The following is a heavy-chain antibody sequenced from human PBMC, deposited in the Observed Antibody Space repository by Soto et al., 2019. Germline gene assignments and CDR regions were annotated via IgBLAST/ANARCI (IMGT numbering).Heavy chain of an antibody. CDR2: IYYSGST. CDR1: GGSISSYY. V-gene: IGHV4-59*01. Sequence: QVQLQESGPGLVKPSETLSLTCTVSGGSISSYYWSWIRQPPGKGLEWIGYIYYSGSTNYNPSLKSRVTISVDTSKNQFSLKLSSVTAADTAVYYCARVGRDYGDSIYYYGMVVWGQGTTVTVSS. D-gene: IGHD4-17*01. J-gene: IGHJ6*02. CDR3: ARVGRDYGDSIYYYGMVV.